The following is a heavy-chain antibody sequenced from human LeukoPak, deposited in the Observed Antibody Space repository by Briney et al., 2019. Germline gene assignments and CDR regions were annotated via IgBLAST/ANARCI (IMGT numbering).Heavy chain of an antibody. Sequence: GGSLRLSCAASGFTFSNAWMSWVRQAPGKGLEWVGRIKSKTDGGTTDYAAPVKGRFTISRDDSKNTLYLQMNSLKTEDTAVYYCARRRRYGDDISFDYWGQGTLVTVSS. V-gene: IGHV3-15*01. J-gene: IGHJ4*02. CDR1: GFTFSNAW. CDR2: IKSKTDGGTT. CDR3: ARRRRYGDDISFDY. D-gene: IGHD4-17*01.